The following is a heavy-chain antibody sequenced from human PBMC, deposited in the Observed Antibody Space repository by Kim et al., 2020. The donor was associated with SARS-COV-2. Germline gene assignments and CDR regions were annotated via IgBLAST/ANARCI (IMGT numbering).Heavy chain of an antibody. Sequence: YAGSVKSRITINADTSKNQFSLQLNSGSPEDTAVYYCARDTPGQKAYDIWGQGTMVTVSS. J-gene: IGHJ3*02. D-gene: IGHD3-16*01. V-gene: IGHV6-1*01. CDR3: ARDTPGQKAYDI.